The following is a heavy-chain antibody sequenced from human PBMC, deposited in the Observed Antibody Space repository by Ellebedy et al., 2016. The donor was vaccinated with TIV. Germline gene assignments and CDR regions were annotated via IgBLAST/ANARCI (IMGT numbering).Heavy chain of an antibody. D-gene: IGHD4-17*01. CDR1: GITVSTNY. CDR2: IYSGGGT. Sequence: GESLKISCAASGITVSTNYMSWVRQAPGRGLEWVSIIYSGGGTYYDDSVKGRFTISRDNSKNTLYRQMNSLRADDTAVYYCASRPNGDFHFLDYWGQGTLVTVSS. V-gene: IGHV3-66*01. CDR3: ASRPNGDFHFLDY. J-gene: IGHJ4*02.